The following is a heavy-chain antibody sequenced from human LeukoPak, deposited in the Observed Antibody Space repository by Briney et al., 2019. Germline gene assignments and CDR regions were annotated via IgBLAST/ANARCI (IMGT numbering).Heavy chain of an antibody. CDR2: ISAYNGNK. D-gene: IGHD3-10*01. CDR3: ASYTMVRGVISPFDY. Sequence: ASVKVSCKASGYTFTSYGISWVRQAPGQGLEWMGWISAYNGNKNYAQKLQGRVTMTTDTSTSTAYMELRSLRSDDTAVYYCASYTMVRGVISPFDYWGQGTLVTVSS. J-gene: IGHJ4*02. V-gene: IGHV1-18*01. CDR1: GYTFTSYG.